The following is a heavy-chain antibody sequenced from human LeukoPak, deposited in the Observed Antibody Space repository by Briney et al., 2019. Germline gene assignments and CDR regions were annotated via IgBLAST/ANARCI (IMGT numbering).Heavy chain of an antibody. Sequence: AGGSLRLSCAASGFTFSSYWMSWVRQAPGKGLEWVANIKQDGSEKYYVDSVKGRFTISRDNAKNSLYLQMNSLRAEDTAVYYCATWGSPPLYDILTGYYTSLGFDYWGQGTLVTVSS. V-gene: IGHV3-7*01. CDR2: IKQDGSEK. CDR1: GFTFSSYW. J-gene: IGHJ4*02. D-gene: IGHD3-9*01. CDR3: ATWGSPPLYDILTGYYTSLGFDY.